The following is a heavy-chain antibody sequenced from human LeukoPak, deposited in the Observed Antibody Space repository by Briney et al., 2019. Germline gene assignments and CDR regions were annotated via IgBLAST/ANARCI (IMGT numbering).Heavy chain of an antibody. D-gene: IGHD3-22*01. CDR2: ISTSSSYI. J-gene: IGHJ4*02. Sequence: GGSLRLSCVASGFTFSTYTMNWVRQAPGKGLEWVSSISTSSSYIYYADSVKGRFTVSRDNAKKSLFLQMNSLRAEDTAVYYCARVLESWFYDTTGYYDYWGQGTLVTVSS. CDR3: ARVLESWFYDTTGYYDY. CDR1: GFTFSTYT. V-gene: IGHV3-21*01.